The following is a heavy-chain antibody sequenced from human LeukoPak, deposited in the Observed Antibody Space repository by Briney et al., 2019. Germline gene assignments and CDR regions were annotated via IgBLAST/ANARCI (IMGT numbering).Heavy chain of an antibody. D-gene: IGHD3-3*01. Sequence: GXSLRLSCVASGFTFSSYSMNWVRQSPGKGLEWVSYISSSSNTIYYADSVKGRFTVSRDNANNSLYLQMNSLRAEDTAVYYCARDGFDFWSGYPTTVDYWGQGTLVTVSS. J-gene: IGHJ4*02. CDR1: GFTFSSYS. CDR3: ARDGFDFWSGYPTTVDY. CDR2: ISSSSNTI. V-gene: IGHV3-48*01.